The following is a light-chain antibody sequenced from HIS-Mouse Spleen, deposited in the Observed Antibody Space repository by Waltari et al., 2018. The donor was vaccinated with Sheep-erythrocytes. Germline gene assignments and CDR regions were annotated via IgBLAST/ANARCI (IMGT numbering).Light chain of an antibody. Sequence: QSALTQPRSVSGSPGQAVTISCTGTSIHVGGYNYVSWYQQHPGKAPKLMIYDVSKRPSGVPDRFSGSKSGNTASLTISGLQAEDEADYYCCSYAGSYNHVFATGTKVTVL. V-gene: IGLV2-11*01. J-gene: IGLJ1*01. CDR2: DVS. CDR3: CSYAGSYNHV. CDR1: SIHVGGYNY.